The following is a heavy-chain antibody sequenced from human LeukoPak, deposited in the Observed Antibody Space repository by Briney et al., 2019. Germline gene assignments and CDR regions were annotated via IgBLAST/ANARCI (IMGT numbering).Heavy chain of an antibody. D-gene: IGHD2-21*02. Sequence: GGPLRLSCAASGFTFSIYDMHWVRQPPGGGLEWVSTIGTSNDRFYTDSVEGRFTISREDAKNSLSLQMNNLNAGDTAVYYCTRTRAHCAGDGDCYFDFWGQGALVAVSS. J-gene: IGHJ4*02. CDR3: TRTRAHCAGDGDCYFDF. V-gene: IGHV3-13*01. CDR2: IGTSNDR. CDR1: GFTFSIYD.